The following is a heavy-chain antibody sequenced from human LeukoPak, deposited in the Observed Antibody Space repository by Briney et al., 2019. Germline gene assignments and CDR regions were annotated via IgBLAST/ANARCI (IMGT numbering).Heavy chain of an antibody. CDR3: AKSGIGLELGIY. CDR1: GLSVSTNS. J-gene: IGHJ4*02. Sequence: GGSLRLSCAASGLSVSTNSMSWVRQAPGKGLEWVSVIYSGDSTYYGDSVKGRFTISRDNSKNTLYLQMNSLRAEDTAVYYCAKSGIGLELGIYWGQGTLVTVSS. V-gene: IGHV3-53*01. CDR2: IYSGDST. D-gene: IGHD1-7*01.